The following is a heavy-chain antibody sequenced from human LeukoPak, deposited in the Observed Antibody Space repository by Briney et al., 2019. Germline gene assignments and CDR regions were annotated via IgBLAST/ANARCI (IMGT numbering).Heavy chain of an antibody. V-gene: IGHV4-34*01. D-gene: IGHD6-19*01. CDR1: GGSFSGYY. J-gene: IGHJ4*02. CDR2: INHSGST. Sequence: SETLSLTCAVYGGSFSGYYWSWIRQPPGKGLEWIGEINHSGSTNYNPSLKSRVTISVDTSKNQFSLKLSSVTAADTAVYYCARHGAVAVPQDGYFDYWGQGTLVTVSS. CDR3: ARHGAVAVPQDGYFDY.